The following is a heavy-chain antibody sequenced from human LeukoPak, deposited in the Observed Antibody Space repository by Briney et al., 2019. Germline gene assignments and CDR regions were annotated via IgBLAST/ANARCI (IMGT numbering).Heavy chain of an antibody. CDR3: AKDRPNYYDSSGHYYRRNGDY. V-gene: IGHV3-21*04. CDR2: ISSSSSYI. J-gene: IGHJ4*02. D-gene: IGHD3-22*01. Sequence: GGSLRLSCAASGFTFSSYSMNWVRQAPGKGLEWVSSISSSSSYIYYADSVKGRFTISRDNAKNSLYLQMNSLRVEDTAVYYCAKDRPNYYDSSGHYYRRNGDYWGQGTLVTVSS. CDR1: GFTFSSYS.